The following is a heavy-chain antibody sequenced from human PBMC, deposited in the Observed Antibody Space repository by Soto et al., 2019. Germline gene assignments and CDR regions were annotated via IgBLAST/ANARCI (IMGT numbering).Heavy chain of an antibody. CDR3: ARDRGYCSGGSCYLDYYGMDV. CDR1: GGSISSGGYY. V-gene: IGHV4-31*03. J-gene: IGHJ6*02. D-gene: IGHD2-15*01. CDR2: IYYSWST. Sequence: QVQLQESGPGLVKPSQTLSLTCTVSGGSISSGGYYWSWIRQHPGKGLEWIGYIYYSWSTYYNPSLKSRVTISVDTSKNQCSLKLSSVTAADTAVYYCARDRGYCSGGSCYLDYYGMDVWGQGTTVTVSS.